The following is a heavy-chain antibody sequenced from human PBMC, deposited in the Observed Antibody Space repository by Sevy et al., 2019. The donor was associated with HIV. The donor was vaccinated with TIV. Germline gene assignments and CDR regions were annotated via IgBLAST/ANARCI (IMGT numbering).Heavy chain of an antibody. J-gene: IGHJ5*02. V-gene: IGHV3-30-3*01. CDR2: ISYDGSNK. CDR1: AFTFSSYA. D-gene: IGHD3-10*01. Sequence: GGSLRLSCAVSAFTFSSYAMHWVRQAPGKGLEWVAVISYDGSNKYYADSVKGRFTISRDNSKNTLYLQMNSLRAEDTAVYYCARESTMIRGVPAYNWFDPWGQGTLVTVSS. CDR3: ARESTMIRGVPAYNWFDP.